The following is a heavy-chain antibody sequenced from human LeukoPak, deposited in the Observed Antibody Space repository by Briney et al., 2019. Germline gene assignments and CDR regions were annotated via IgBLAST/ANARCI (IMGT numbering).Heavy chain of an antibody. Sequence: SETLSLTCTVSGGSISSGGYSWSWIRQHPGKGLEWIGYIYYNGSTYYNPSLKSRVTISVDTSKNQFSLKLSSVTAADTAVYYCARNDRSGGVDYWGQGTLVTVSS. V-gene: IGHV4-31*03. CDR1: GGSISSGGYS. CDR2: IYYNGST. J-gene: IGHJ4*02. D-gene: IGHD1-1*01. CDR3: ARNDRSGGVDY.